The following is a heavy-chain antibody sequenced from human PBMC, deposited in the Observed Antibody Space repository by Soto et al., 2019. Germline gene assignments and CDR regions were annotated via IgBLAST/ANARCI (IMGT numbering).Heavy chain of an antibody. CDR3: AMSTIAPHLFMYPFGY. CDR2: IYYDVNT. Sequence: SETLSLTCTVSGGSISRYYWSWIRQPPGKGLECIGGIYYDVNTYYNPSIKSRLTISVHTSKNQLSLELNSVTAADTAVYYCAMSTIAPHLFMYPFGYWVQGTLVTVSS. D-gene: IGHD6-6*01. V-gene: IGHV4-59*04. J-gene: IGHJ4*01. CDR1: GGSISRYY.